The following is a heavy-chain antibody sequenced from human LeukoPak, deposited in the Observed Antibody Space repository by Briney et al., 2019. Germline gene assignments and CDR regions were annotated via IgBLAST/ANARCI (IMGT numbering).Heavy chain of an antibody. CDR2: ISGSGGST. V-gene: IGHV3-23*01. CDR3: AKVPYYYDSSGPHY. CDR1: GFTFSSYA. D-gene: IGHD3-22*01. Sequence: GGSLRLSCAASGFTFSSYAMSWVRQAPGKGLEWVSAISGSGGSTYYADSVKGRFTISRDNSKNTLYLQMNSLRAEDTAVYYCAKVPYYYDSSGPHYWGQGTLVTVSS. J-gene: IGHJ4*02.